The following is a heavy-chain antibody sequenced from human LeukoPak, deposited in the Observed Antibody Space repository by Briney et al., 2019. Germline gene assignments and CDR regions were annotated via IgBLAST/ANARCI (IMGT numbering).Heavy chain of an antibody. J-gene: IGHJ4*02. D-gene: IGHD6-13*01. CDR3: ARDFNRIAAAPFDY. CDR1: GFTFSNAW. V-gene: IGHV3-21*01. Sequence: GGSLRLSCAASGFTFSNAWMNWVRQAPGKGLEWVSSISSSSSYIYYADSVKGRFTISRDNAKNSLYLQMNSLRAEDTAVYYCARDFNRIAAAPFDYWGQGTLVTVSS. CDR2: ISSSSSYI.